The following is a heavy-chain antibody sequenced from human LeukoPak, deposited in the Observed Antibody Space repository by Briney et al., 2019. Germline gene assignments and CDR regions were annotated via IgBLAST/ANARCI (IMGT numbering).Heavy chain of an antibody. CDR2: IIPIFGTA. CDR1: GGTFSSYA. Sequence: SVKVSCKASGGTFSSYAISWVRQAPGQGLEWMGGIIPIFGTANYAQKFQGRVTITADESTSTAYMELSSLRSEDTAVYYCARDGHCSGGSCYPVGYWGQGTLVTVSS. D-gene: IGHD2-15*01. J-gene: IGHJ4*02. V-gene: IGHV1-69*13. CDR3: ARDGHCSGGSCYPVGY.